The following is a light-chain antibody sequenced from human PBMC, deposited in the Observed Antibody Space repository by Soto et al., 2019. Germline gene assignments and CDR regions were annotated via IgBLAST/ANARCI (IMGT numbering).Light chain of an antibody. CDR1: PRVLYSSNKRNY. V-gene: IGKV4-1*01. CDR3: QQYYSTPLT. CDR2: LAS. Sequence: LPRPPDPLGVSRIGSAPRTCKSSPRVLYSSNKRNYLAWYQQKPGQPPKLLMYLASTRESGVPDRFSGSGSGTDFTLTISNLQAEDVAVYYCQQYYSTPLTFGGGTKV. J-gene: IGKJ4*01.